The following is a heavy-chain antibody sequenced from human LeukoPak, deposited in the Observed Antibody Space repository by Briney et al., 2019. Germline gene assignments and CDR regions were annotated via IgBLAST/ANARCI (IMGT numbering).Heavy chain of an antibody. CDR2: IIDNGYIT. J-gene: IGHJ6*03. V-gene: IGHV3-23*01. Sequence: GGSLRLSCAASGFTFSSYAMSWVRQAPGKGLEWVSGIIDNGYITYYANSVRGRFTISRDNSKNTQFLQMNSLRAEDTAVYYCAKLGGQEVHNYYVAVWGKGTTVAVSS. CDR3: AKLGGQEVHNYYVAV. CDR1: GFTFSSYA. D-gene: IGHD1-26*01.